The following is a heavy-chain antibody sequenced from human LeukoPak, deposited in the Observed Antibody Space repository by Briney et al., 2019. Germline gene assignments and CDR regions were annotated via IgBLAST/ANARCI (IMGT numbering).Heavy chain of an antibody. V-gene: IGHV1-18*01. CDR2: ISTYNGNT. CDR3: ASFRVLGIAWQNWYFDL. CDR1: GYSFTDYG. D-gene: IGHD2-21*01. Sequence: GASVKVSCKASGYSFTDYGFSWVRQAPGQGLEWMGWISTYNGNTNYAHKLQGRVTMTTDTSTSTAYMELRSLRSDGSAVYYCASFRVLGIAWQNWYFDLWGRGTLVTVSS. J-gene: IGHJ2*01.